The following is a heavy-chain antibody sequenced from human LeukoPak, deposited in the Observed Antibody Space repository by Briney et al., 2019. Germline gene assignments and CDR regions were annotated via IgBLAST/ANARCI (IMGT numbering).Heavy chain of an antibody. V-gene: IGHV3-23*01. Sequence: GGSLRLSCAASGFIFTDHALSWVRQAPGKGLEWVSSISGSGTTTYYADSVKGRFTISRDNSKNTLYLQMNGLRAEDTAVYYCAKVRVPAAYDAFDIWGQGTMVTVSS. D-gene: IGHD2-2*01. J-gene: IGHJ3*02. CDR3: AKVRVPAAYDAFDI. CDR2: ISGSGTTT. CDR1: GFIFTDHA.